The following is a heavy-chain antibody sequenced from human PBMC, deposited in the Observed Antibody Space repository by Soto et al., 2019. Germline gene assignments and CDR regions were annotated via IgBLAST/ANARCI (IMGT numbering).Heavy chain of an antibody. CDR1: RGSISSGCYS. V-gene: IGHV4-30-2*01. Sequence: SGTLSLTCAVPRGSISSGCYSCSGIRQPPGKGLEWIGYIYHSGSTYYNPSLKSRVTISVDRSKNQFSLKLSSVTAADTAVYYCAGIQAPCSQGTLVTVSS. J-gene: IGHJ5*02. CDR2: IYHSGST. CDR3: AGIQAP.